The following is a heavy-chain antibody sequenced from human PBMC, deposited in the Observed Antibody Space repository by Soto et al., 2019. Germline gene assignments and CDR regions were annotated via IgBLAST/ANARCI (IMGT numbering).Heavy chain of an antibody. CDR2: IYYSGST. D-gene: IGHD3-9*01. J-gene: IGHJ6*02. CDR3: ARHILTGYNYYYYGMDV. V-gene: IGHV4-59*01. Sequence: SEILSLTCAVSGGSISSYYWRWIRQPPGKGLEWIGYIYYSGSTNYNPSLKSRVTISVDTSKNQFSLKLSSVTAADTAVYYCARHILTGYNYYYYGMDVWGQGTTVPVSS. CDR1: GGSISSYY.